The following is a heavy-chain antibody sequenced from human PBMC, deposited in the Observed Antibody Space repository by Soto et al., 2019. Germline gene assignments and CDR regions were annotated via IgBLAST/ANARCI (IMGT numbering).Heavy chain of an antibody. CDR3: AKGSPGYKLEIDF. Sequence: PGGSMRLSCAASGFTFSSYGMHWVRQAPGKGLEWVAVISYDGSNKYYVDSVKGRFTISRDNSKKMLYLQMNSLRADDTAVYYCAKGSPGYKLEIDFWGQGTLVTVSS. J-gene: IGHJ4*02. CDR1: GFTFSSYG. D-gene: IGHD2-2*01. V-gene: IGHV3-30*18. CDR2: ISYDGSNK.